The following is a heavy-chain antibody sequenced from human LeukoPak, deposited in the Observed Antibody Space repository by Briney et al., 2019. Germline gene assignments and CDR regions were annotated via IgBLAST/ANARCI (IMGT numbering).Heavy chain of an antibody. CDR2: ISYDGSNK. V-gene: IGHV3-30*03. J-gene: IGHJ4*02. CDR1: GFTFSSYS. Sequence: GVSLRLSCAASGFTFSSYSMNWVRQAPGKGLEWVAVISYDGSNKYYADSVKGRFTISRDNSKNTLYLQMHSLRAEDTAVYYCTREMTTITPRGYWGQGTLVTVSS. CDR3: TREMTTITPRGY. D-gene: IGHD5-24*01.